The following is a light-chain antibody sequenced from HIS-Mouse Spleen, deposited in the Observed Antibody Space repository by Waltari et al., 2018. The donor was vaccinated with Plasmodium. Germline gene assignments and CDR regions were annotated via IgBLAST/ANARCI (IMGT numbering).Light chain of an antibody. Sequence: SALTPPRSVSGSPGQSVTISCTGTSSDVGGYNYVSWYQQHPGKAPKLMIYDVSKRPSGVPDRFSGSKSGNTASPTISGLQAEDEADYYCCSYAGSYTLVFGGGTKLTVL. V-gene: IGLV2-11*01. J-gene: IGLJ2*01. CDR1: SSDVGGYNY. CDR2: DVS. CDR3: CSYAGSYTLV.